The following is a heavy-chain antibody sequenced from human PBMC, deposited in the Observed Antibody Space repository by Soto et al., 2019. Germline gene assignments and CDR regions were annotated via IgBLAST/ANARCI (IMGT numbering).Heavy chain of an antibody. V-gene: IGHV3-23*01. J-gene: IGHJ6*02. CDR2: ISGSGGST. CDR1: GFTFSSYA. D-gene: IGHD3-3*01. CDR3: AKVVKILPPKYYYYGMDV. Sequence: GGSLRLSCAASGFTFSSYAMSWVRQAPGKGLEWVSAISGSGGSTYYADSVKGRFTISRDNSKNTLYLQMNSLRAEDTAVYYCAKVVKILPPKYYYYGMDVWGQGTTVTVSS.